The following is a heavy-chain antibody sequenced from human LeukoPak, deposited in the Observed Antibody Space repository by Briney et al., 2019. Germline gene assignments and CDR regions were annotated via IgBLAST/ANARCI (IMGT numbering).Heavy chain of an antibody. CDR3: ARDQYYYDSSGYYRFDY. Sequence: SETLSLTCTVSGGSISSSSYYWGWIRQPPGKGLEWIGSIYYSGNTYYNPSLKSRVAIPVDTSKNQFSLKLSSVTAADTAVYYCARDQYYYDSSGYYRFDYWGQGTLVTVSS. CDR2: IYYSGNT. V-gene: IGHV4-39*07. J-gene: IGHJ4*02. CDR1: GGSISSSSYY. D-gene: IGHD3-22*01.